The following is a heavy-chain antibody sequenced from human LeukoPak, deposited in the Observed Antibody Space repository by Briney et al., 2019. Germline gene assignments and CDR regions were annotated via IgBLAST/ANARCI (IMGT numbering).Heavy chain of an antibody. D-gene: IGHD1-26*01. CDR2: ISSSSSYI. CDR1: XXXXXXXX. Sequence: LXXSCAAXXXXXXXXXMNWXRXAXGXXLXXVXSISSSSSYIYYADSVKGRFTISRDNAKNSLYLQMNSLRAEDTAVYYCARDNGPWELENDYWGQGTLVTVSS. V-gene: IGHV3-21*01. CDR3: ARDNGPWELENDY. J-gene: IGHJ4*02.